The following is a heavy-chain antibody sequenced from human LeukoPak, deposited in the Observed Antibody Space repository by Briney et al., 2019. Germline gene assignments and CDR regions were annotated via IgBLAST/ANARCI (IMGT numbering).Heavy chain of an antibody. J-gene: IGHJ3*02. CDR2: ISGSGGST. Sequence: GGSLRLSCAASGFTFSSYAMSWVRQAPGKGREGVSAISGSGGSTYYADSVKGRFTISRDNSKNTLYLQMNSLRAEDTAVYYCAKVGYCSSTSCSQWAFDIWGQGTMVTVSS. D-gene: IGHD2-2*03. CDR1: GFTFSSYA. CDR3: AKVGYCSSTSCSQWAFDI. V-gene: IGHV3-23*01.